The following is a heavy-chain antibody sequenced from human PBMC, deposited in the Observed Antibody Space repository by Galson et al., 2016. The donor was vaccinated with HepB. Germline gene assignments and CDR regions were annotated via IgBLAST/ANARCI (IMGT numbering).Heavy chain of an antibody. CDR2: NSPYGT. CDR3: ATYRGYNSGYGAYFDN. J-gene: IGHJ4*02. Sequence: SLRLSCAASGFTFTTSGMSWVRQAPGKGLERVSANSPYGTYYADSVKGRFTISRDNSKNTLYLQLNSLSAEDTALYFCATYRGYNSGYGAYFDNWGQGTLVTVSS. CDR1: GFTFTTSG. V-gene: IGHV3-23*01. D-gene: IGHD5-18*01.